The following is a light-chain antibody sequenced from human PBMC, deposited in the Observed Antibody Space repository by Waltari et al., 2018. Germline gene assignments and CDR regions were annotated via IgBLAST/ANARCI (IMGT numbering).Light chain of an antibody. CDR1: QRINNY. V-gene: IGKV1-39*01. Sequence: DIQMTQSPSSLSASVGARVTITCRASQRINNYLNWYQQKPGKAPKILIYAASNLQSGVPSRFSGSGSGTDFTLTISSVQPEDFVTYYCQQSFSSPWTFGQGTKVEFK. CDR3: QQSFSSPWT. J-gene: IGKJ1*01. CDR2: AAS.